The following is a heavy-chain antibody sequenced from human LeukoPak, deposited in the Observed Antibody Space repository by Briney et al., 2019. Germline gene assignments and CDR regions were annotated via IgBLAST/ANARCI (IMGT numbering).Heavy chain of an antibody. J-gene: IGHJ5*02. CDR2: IYPGDSDT. D-gene: IGHD6-13*01. V-gene: IGHV5-51*01. CDR3: ARRIAAAGSFTRADNWFDP. Sequence: GESLKISCKGSGYSFTSYWIGWVRQMPGKGLEWMGIIYPGDSDTRYSPSFQGQVTISADKSISTAYLQWSSLKASDTAMYYCARRIAAAGSFTRADNWFDPWGQGTLVTVSS. CDR1: GYSFTSYW.